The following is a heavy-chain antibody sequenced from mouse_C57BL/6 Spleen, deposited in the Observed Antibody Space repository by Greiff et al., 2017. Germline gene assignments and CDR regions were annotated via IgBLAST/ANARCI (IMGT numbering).Heavy chain of an antibody. D-gene: IGHD2-3*01. J-gene: IGHJ2*01. Sequence: VQLQQSGPELVKPGASVKMSCKASGYTFTDYNMHWVKQSHGKSLEWIGYINPNNGGTSYNQKFKGKATLTVNKSSSTAYMALRSLTSEDSAVYYCARRGSYDGYYEDYWGQGTTLTVSS. V-gene: IGHV1-22*01. CDR1: GYTFTDYN. CDR2: INPNNGGT. CDR3: ARRGSYDGYYEDY.